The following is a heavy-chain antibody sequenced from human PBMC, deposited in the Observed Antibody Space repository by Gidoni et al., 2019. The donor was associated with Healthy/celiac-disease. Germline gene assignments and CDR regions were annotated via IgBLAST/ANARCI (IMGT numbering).Heavy chain of an antibody. Sequence: QVQLPESGPGLVKPSETLSLTCPVSGGSIRSYYWSWIRQPPGKGLEWIGYIYYSGSTNYNPSLKSRVTISVDTSKNQFSLKLSSVTAADTAVYYCARVGGSGWPRVPEAFDIWGQGTMVTVSS. J-gene: IGHJ3*02. CDR3: ARVGGSGWPRVPEAFDI. CDR1: GGSIRSYY. CDR2: IYYSGST. D-gene: IGHD6-19*01. V-gene: IGHV4-59*01.